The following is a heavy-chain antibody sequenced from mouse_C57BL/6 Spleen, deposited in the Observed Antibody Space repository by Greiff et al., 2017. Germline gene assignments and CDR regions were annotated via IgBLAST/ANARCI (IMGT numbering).Heavy chain of an antibody. Sequence: EVKVVESGEGLVKPGGSLKLSCAASGFTFSSYAMSWVRQTPEKRLEWVAYLRSGGDYIYYADTVQGRFTISRDNARNTLYLQMSSLKSEDTAMYYCTRDRRDQYYFDYWGQGTTRTVSS. CDR3: TRDRRDQYYFDY. CDR1: GFTFSSYA. CDR2: LRSGGDYI. J-gene: IGHJ2*01. D-gene: IGHD2-14*01. V-gene: IGHV5-9-1*02.